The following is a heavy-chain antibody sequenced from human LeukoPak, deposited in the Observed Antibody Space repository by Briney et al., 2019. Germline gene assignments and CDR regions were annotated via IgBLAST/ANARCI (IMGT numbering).Heavy chain of an antibody. V-gene: IGHV4-4*07. D-gene: IGHD6-13*01. J-gene: IGHJ4*02. CDR2: IYNSGST. CDR3: ARSAFLVTAPGLYYFDY. CDR1: GGSISSYY. Sequence: SETLSLTCTVSGGSISSYYWSWIRQPAGKGLEWVGHIYNSGSTNYNPSLKGRVTMSVATSKNQFSLHLSSVTAADTAVYYCARSAFLVTAPGLYYFDYWGQGTLVAVSS.